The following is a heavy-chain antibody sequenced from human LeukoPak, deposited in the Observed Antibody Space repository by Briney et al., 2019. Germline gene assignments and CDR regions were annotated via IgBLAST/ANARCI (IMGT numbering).Heavy chain of an antibody. CDR3: ARDKDYFDSGGAFDI. J-gene: IGHJ3*02. D-gene: IGHD3-22*01. V-gene: IGHV4-59*01. CDR1: GGSISSYY. CDR2: IYYSGST. Sequence: KPSETLSLTCTVSGGSISSYYWSWIRQPPGKGLEWIGYIYYSGSTNYNPSLKSRATMSVDTSKNQFSLKLSSVTAADTAVYYCARDKDYFDSGGAFDIWGQGTMVTVSS.